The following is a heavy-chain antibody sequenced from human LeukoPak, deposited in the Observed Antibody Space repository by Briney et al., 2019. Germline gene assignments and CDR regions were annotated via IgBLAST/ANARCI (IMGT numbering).Heavy chain of an antibody. CDR1: GYTFTSYG. V-gene: IGHV1-18*01. J-gene: IGHJ4*02. D-gene: IGHD3-10*01. CDR3: ARLERYYYGSGSPDY. Sequence: ASVKVSCKASGYTFTSYGISWLRQAPGQGLEWMGWISAYNGNTNYAQKLQGRVTMTTDTSTSTAYMELRSLRSDDTAVYYCARLERYYYGSGSPDYWGQGTLVTVSS. CDR2: ISAYNGNT.